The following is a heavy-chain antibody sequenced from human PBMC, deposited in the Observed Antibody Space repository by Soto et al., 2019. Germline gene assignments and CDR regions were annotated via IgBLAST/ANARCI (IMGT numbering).Heavy chain of an antibody. D-gene: IGHD2-21*02. V-gene: IGHV1-69*02. CDR1: SDTFSFYT. CDR3: ARTRTYCGGDCYLDAFDI. Sequence: SVKVSCKASSDTFSFYTINWVRQAPGLGLEWVGRINPILSMSNYAQKFQDRVTMTADKSTSTAYMELRSLRSEGTAVYYCARTRTYCGGDCYLDAFDIWGQGTMVTVSS. J-gene: IGHJ3*02. CDR2: INPILSMS.